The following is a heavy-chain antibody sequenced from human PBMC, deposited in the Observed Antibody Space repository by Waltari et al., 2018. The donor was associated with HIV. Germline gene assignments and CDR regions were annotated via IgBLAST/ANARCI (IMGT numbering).Heavy chain of an antibody. D-gene: IGHD1-26*01. Sequence: QVQLVQSGAEVKKPGSSVKVSCKASGGTFSSYAISWVRQAPGQGLEWMGRIVPILGIANHAQQFQGRVTITADKSTSTAYMELSSLRSEDTAVYYCARDLGGSYSAGAFDIWGQGTMVTVSS. CDR2: IVPILGIA. CDR3: ARDLGGSYSAGAFDI. CDR1: GGTFSSYA. V-gene: IGHV1-69*04. J-gene: IGHJ3*02.